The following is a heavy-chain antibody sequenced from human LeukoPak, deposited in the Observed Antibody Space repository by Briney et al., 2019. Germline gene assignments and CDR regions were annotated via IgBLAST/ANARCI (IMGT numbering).Heavy chain of an antibody. V-gene: IGHV4-59*01. CDR1: GGSISSYY. CDR3: ASGQRDSSGYYYGDAFDI. D-gene: IGHD3-22*01. CDR2: IYYSGST. Sequence: PSETLSLTCAVSGGSISSYYWSWIRQPPGKGLEWIGYIYYSGSTNYNPSLKSRVTISVDTSKNQFSLKLSSVTAADTAVYYCASGQRDSSGYYYGDAFDIWGQGTMVTVSS. J-gene: IGHJ3*02.